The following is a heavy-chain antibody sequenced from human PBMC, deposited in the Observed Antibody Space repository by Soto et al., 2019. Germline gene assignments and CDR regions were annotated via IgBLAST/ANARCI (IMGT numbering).Heavy chain of an antibody. CDR1: GGTFSSYT. J-gene: IGHJ6*03. Sequence: QVQLVQSGAEVKKPGSSVKVSCKASGGTFSSYTISWVRQAPGQGLEWMGRIIPILGIANYAQKFQGRVMIDDDKSRTTASLERSSLRSEDTAVYYCGRDSCRSGSWDYYMDVWGKGTTVTVSS. CDR2: IIPILGIA. D-gene: IGHD3-10*01. CDR3: GRDSCRSGSWDYYMDV. V-gene: IGHV1-69*08.